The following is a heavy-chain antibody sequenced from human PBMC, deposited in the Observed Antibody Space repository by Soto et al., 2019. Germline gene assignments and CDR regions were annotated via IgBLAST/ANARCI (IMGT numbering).Heavy chain of an antibody. D-gene: IGHD6-13*01. CDR3: ARAGSSWSGDQNWFDP. J-gene: IGHJ5*02. CDR1: GYTFTGYY. V-gene: IGHV1-2*04. CDR2: INPNSGGT. Sequence: ASVKVSCKASGYTFTGYYMHWVRQAPGQELEWMGWINPNSGGTNYAQKFQGWVTMTRDTSISTAYMELSRLRSDDTAVYYCARAGSSWSGDQNWFDPWGQGTLVTVSS.